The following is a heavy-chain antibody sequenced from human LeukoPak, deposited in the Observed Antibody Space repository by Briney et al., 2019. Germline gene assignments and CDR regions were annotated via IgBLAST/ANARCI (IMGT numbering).Heavy chain of an antibody. J-gene: IGHJ4*02. CDR1: GFTFSSYG. V-gene: IGHV3-30*02. CDR2: IRYDGSNK. CDR3: ARVYYYDSSGYLNPFDY. D-gene: IGHD3-22*01. Sequence: GGSLRLSCAASGFTFSSYGMHWVRQAPGKGLEWVAFIRYDGSNKYYADSVKGRFTISRDNSKKTLYLQMNSLRAEDTAVHYCARVYYYDSSGYLNPFDYWGQGTLVTVSS.